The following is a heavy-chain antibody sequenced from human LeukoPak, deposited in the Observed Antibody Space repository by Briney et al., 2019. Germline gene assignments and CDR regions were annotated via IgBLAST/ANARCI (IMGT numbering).Heavy chain of an antibody. J-gene: IGHJ6*03. CDR3: ARVSSGSYFGYYYYYMDV. CDR1: GFTFSNYW. Sequence: GGSLRLSCAASGFTFSNYWMHWVRQAPGKGLVWVSRINSDGSSTSYADSVKGRFTISRDNGKNTLYLQMNSLRAEDTAVYYCARVSSGSYFGYYYYYMDVWGKGTTVTVSS. CDR2: INSDGSST. V-gene: IGHV3-74*01. D-gene: IGHD1-26*01.